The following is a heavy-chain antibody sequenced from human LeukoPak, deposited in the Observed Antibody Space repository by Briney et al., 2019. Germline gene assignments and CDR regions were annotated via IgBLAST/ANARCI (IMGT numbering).Heavy chain of an antibody. D-gene: IGHD3-10*01. CDR2: IYASGST. Sequence: SETLSLTCTVCGGSMRSYYWSWIRQPAGKGLEWIGRIYASGSTNYNPSLKSRVTMSVDTSKNQFSLKLSSVTAADTAVYYCARVSFGGSRDYWGQGTLVTVSS. CDR1: GGSMRSYY. CDR3: ARVSFGGSRDY. J-gene: IGHJ4*02. V-gene: IGHV4-4*07.